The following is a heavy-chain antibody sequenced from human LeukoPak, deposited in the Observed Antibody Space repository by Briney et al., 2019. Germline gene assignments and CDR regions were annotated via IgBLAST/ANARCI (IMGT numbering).Heavy chain of an antibody. CDR3: ARQVGATEYYYYYMGV. J-gene: IGHJ6*03. CDR1: GYSFTCYW. CDR2: IYPGDSDT. D-gene: IGHD1-26*01. Sequence: GESLKISCKGSGYSFTCYWIGWVRQMPGKGLEWMGIIYPGDSDTRYSPSFQGQVTISADKSISTAYLQWSSLKASDTAMYYCARQVGATEYYYYYMGVWGKGTTVTVSS. V-gene: IGHV5-51*01.